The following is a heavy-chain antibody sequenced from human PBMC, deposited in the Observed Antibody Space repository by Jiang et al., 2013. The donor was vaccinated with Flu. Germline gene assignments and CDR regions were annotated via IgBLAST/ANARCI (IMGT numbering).Heavy chain of an antibody. CDR2: IYTSGST. J-gene: IGHJ3*02. CDR3: AREKYYYDTDDAFDI. Sequence: GSGLVKPSQTLSLTCTVSGGSISSGSYYWSWIRQPAGKGLERIGRIYTSGSTNYNPSLKSRVTISVDTSKNQFSLKLSSVTAADTAVYYCAREKYYYDTDDAFDIWGQGTMVTVSS. V-gene: IGHV4-61*02. D-gene: IGHD3-22*01. CDR1: GGSISSGSYY.